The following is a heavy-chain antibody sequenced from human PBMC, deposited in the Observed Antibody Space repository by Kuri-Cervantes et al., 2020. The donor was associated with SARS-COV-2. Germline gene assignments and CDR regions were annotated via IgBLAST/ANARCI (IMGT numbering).Heavy chain of an antibody. CDR1: GFTFSSYW. CDR3: ARGYDSSGYSLDY. V-gene: IGHV3-74*01. D-gene: IGHD3-22*01. CDR2: INSDGSST. Sequence: LSLTCAASGFTFSSYWMHWVRQAPGKGLVWVSRINSDGSSTSYADSVKGRFTISRDNAKNTLYLQMNGLRAEDTAVYYCARGYDSSGYSLDYWGQGTLVTVSS. J-gene: IGHJ4*02.